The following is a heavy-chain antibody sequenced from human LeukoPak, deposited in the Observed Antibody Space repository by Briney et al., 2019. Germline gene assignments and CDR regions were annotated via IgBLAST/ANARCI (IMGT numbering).Heavy chain of an antibody. CDR2: IYHSGST. V-gene: IGHV4-30-2*01. CDR3: ARSDTHEGDY. D-gene: IGHD5-18*01. J-gene: IGHJ4*02. CDR1: GGSISSGGYS. Sequence: SQTLSLTCAVSGGSISSGGYSWSWIRQPPGKGLEWIGYIYHSGSTYYNPSLKSRVTISVDRSKNQFSLKLSSVTAADTAVYYCARSDTHEGDYWGQGTLVTVSS.